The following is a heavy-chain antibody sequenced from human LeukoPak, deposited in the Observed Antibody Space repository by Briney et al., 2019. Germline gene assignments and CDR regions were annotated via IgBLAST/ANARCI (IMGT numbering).Heavy chain of an antibody. J-gene: IGHJ4*02. V-gene: IGHV1-18*01. CDR2: ISAYNGNT. Sequence: ASVKVSCKASGYTFTSYGISWVRQAPGQGLEWMGWISAYNGNTNYAQKLQGRVTMTTDTSTSTAYMELRSLRSDGTAVYYCARGLPGIAVAGTNDYWGQGTLVTVSS. CDR1: GYTFTSYG. CDR3: ARGLPGIAVAGTNDY. D-gene: IGHD6-19*01.